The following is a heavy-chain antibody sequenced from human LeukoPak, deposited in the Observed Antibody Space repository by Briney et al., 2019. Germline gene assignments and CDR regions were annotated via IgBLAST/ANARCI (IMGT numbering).Heavy chain of an antibody. J-gene: IGHJ4*02. D-gene: IGHD6-13*01. CDR2: IRQDGDTK. CDR1: GFTFSSYW. V-gene: IGHV3-7*03. Sequence: GGSLRLSCVASGFTFSSYWMTWVRQAPGKGLEWVANIRQDGDTKYYVDSVKGRFTISRDNAMNSLYLQMNSLRAEDTAIYYCARSLPYGTTWYGRSDFWGQGTLVTVSS. CDR3: ARSLPYGTTWYGRSDF.